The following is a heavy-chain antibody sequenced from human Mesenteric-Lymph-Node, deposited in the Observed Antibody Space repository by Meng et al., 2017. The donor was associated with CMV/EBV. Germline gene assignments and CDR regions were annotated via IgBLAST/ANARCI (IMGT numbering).Heavy chain of an antibody. D-gene: IGHD3-10*01. Sequence: GESLKISCAASGFTFSSYWMSWVRQAPGKGLEWVANIKQDGSEKYYVDSVKGRFTISRDNAKNSLYLQMNSLRIEDTAVYFCTKDDFGGLDFWGEGTPVTVSS. CDR2: IKQDGSEK. CDR1: GFTFSSYW. CDR3: TKDDFGGLDF. V-gene: IGHV3-7*01. J-gene: IGHJ4*02.